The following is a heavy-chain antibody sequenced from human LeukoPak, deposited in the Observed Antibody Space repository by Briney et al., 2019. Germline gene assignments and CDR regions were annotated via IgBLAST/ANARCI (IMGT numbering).Heavy chain of an antibody. CDR1: GGSISSGGYS. V-gene: IGHV4-30-2*01. CDR2: ICHSGSN. CDR3: ARGGGLLIFDY. Sequence: SETLSLTCAVSGGSISSGGYSWNWIRQPPGEGLEWIGYICHSGSNYYNPSLKSRVTISVDRSKNQFSLKLSSVTAADTAVYYCARGGGLLIFDYWGQGTLVTVSS. J-gene: IGHJ4*02. D-gene: IGHD2-21*02.